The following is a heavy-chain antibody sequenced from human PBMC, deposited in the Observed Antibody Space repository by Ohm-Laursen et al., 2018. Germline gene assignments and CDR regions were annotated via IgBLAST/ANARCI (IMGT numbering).Heavy chain of an antibody. J-gene: IGHJ6*02. CDR3: ASGHNYGYDNYYYGMDV. D-gene: IGHD5-18*01. V-gene: IGHV4-61*08. Sequence: SETLSLTCSVSGDSVSSGGYYWTWIRQPPGKGLEWIGYIYDSGSTNYNPSLKSRVTISVDTSKNQFSLNLRSVTTADTAVYYCASGHNYGYDNYYYGMDVWGQGTTVTVSS. CDR1: GDSVSSGGYY. CDR2: IYDSGST.